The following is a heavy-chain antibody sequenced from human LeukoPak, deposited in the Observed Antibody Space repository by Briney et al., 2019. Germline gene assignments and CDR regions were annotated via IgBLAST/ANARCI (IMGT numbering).Heavy chain of an antibody. Sequence: GGSLRLSCAVSGFTFSSYDMHWVRQAPGKGLEWVAVISYDGSNKYYADSVKGRFTISRDNSKNTLYLQMNRLRAEDTAVYYCAKGIYYYHSSAYYPVNWGQGTLVTVSS. CDR2: ISYDGSNK. CDR3: AKGIYYYHSSAYYPVN. J-gene: IGHJ4*02. CDR1: GFTFSSYD. V-gene: IGHV3-30*18. D-gene: IGHD3-22*01.